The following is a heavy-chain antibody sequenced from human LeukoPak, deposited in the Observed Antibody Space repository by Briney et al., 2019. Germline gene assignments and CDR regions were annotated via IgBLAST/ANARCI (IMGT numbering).Heavy chain of an antibody. CDR2: IKQDGSEK. J-gene: IGHJ6*02. CDR3: ARDWEWVMDV. V-gene: IGHV3-7*01. Sequence: TGGSLRLSCAASEFTFSSYWMSWVRQAPGKGLEWVANIKQDGSEKYYVDSVKGRFTISRDNAKNSLYLQMNSLRAEDTAVYYCARDWEWVMDVWGQGTTVTVSS. D-gene: IGHD3-3*01. CDR1: EFTFSSYW.